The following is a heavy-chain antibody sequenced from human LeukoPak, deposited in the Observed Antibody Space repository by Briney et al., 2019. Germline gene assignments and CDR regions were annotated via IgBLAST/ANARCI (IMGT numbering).Heavy chain of an antibody. CDR2: IWYDGSKK. D-gene: IGHD6-19*01. V-gene: IGHV3-33*01. Sequence: GGSLRLSCAASGFTLSRNGMHWVRQAPGKGLEWVGDIWYDGSKKYYADSVKGRFTISRDVSKNTVYLQMDSLRAEDTAVYYCARDHSGWYVDYWGQGTLVTVSS. J-gene: IGHJ4*02. CDR1: GFTLSRNG. CDR3: ARDHSGWYVDY.